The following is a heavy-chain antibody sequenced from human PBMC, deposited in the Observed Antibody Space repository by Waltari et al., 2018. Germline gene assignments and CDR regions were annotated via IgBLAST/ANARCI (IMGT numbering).Heavy chain of an antibody. CDR3: ARNGGWVGAMAMGY. CDR1: GYTFTGYY. V-gene: IGHV1-46*01. Sequence: QVQLVQSGAEVKKPGASVKVSCKASGYTFTGYYMHWVRQTPGQGLEWMGIINPSGGSTSYAQKFQGRVTRTRDTSTSTVYMELSSLRSEDTAVYYCARNGGWVGAMAMGYWGQGTLVTVSS. CDR2: INPSGGST. J-gene: IGHJ4*02. D-gene: IGHD1-26*01.